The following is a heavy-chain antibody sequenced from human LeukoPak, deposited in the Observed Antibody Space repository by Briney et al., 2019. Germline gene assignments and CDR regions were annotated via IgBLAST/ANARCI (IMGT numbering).Heavy chain of an antibody. V-gene: IGHV3-23*01. CDR2: ITGSGGNT. Sequence: GGSLRLSCAASGFTFSNYAMTWVRQAPGKGLEWVSAITGSGGNTYYADSVKGRFTISRDNSKNTLYLQMNSLRDEDTAVYYCAKWGDFDVLTGYYVPDFWGQGTLVTVSS. D-gene: IGHD3-9*01. CDR3: AKWGDFDVLTGYYVPDF. J-gene: IGHJ4*02. CDR1: GFTFSNYA.